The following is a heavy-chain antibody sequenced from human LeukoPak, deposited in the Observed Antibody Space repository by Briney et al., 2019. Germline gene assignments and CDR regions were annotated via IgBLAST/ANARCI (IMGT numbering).Heavy chain of an antibody. CDR1: GGSISSGGYS. J-gene: IGHJ4*02. CDR2: IYHSGST. V-gene: IGHV4-30-2*01. Sequence: PSETLSLTCAVSGGSISSGGYSWSWIRQPPGKGLEWIGYIYHSGSTYYNPSLKSRVTISVDRSKIQFSLKLSSVTAADTAVYYCARAPSGSYVDYWGQGTLVTVSS. D-gene: IGHD1-26*01. CDR3: ARAPSGSYVDY.